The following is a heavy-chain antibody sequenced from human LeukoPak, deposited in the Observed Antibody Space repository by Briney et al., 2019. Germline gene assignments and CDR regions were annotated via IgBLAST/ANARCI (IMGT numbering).Heavy chain of an antibody. CDR2: IYYSGSS. Sequence: PSETLSLTCTVSGVSINGYYWSWIRQPPGKGLEWIGYIYYSGSSNNNPSLKSRVTISVDTSKNQFSLKLNSVTAADTAVYYCARESSSSWPAVDYWGQGTLVTVSS. D-gene: IGHD6-13*01. CDR1: GVSINGYY. V-gene: IGHV4-59*01. J-gene: IGHJ4*02. CDR3: ARESSSSWPAVDY.